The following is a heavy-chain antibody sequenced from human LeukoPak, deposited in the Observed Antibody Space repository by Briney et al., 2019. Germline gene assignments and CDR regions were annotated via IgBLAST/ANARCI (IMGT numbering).Heavy chain of an antibody. CDR2: IRYDGSNK. D-gene: IGHD1-26*01. Sequence: GGSLRLSCAASGFTFSSYGMHWVRQAPGKGLEWVAFIRYDGSNKYYADSVKGRFTISRDNSKNTLYLQMNSLRAEDTAVYYCAKGLLQSSGNPFDYWGQGTLVTVSS. CDR3: AKGLLQSSGNPFDY. J-gene: IGHJ4*02. CDR1: GFTFSSYG. V-gene: IGHV3-30*02.